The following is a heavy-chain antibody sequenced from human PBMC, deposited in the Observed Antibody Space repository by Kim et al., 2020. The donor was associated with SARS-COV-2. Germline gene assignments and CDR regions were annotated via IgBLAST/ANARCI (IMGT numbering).Heavy chain of an antibody. CDR3: ARDSGPHSGPIDY. D-gene: IGHD6-25*01. Sequence: YYAASVRGRFTISRDDAKNSLFLQMNSLRDEDAAVYYCARDSGPHSGPIDYWGQGTLVTVSS. J-gene: IGHJ4*02. V-gene: IGHV3-48*02.